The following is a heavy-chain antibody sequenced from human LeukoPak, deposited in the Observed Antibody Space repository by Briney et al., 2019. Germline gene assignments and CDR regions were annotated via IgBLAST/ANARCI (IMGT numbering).Heavy chain of an antibody. CDR1: GFTFDDYA. CDR2: ISWNSGNI. Sequence: SLRLPFAASGFTFDDYAMHWVRQVPGKGLEWVSGISWNSGNIGYADSVKGRFTISRDNAKNSLYLQMNSLRAEDTALYYCAKDIGVRSGDYYYGMDVWGQGTTVTVSS. CDR3: AKDIGVRSGDYYYGMDV. D-gene: IGHD3-3*01. V-gene: IGHV3-9*01. J-gene: IGHJ6*02.